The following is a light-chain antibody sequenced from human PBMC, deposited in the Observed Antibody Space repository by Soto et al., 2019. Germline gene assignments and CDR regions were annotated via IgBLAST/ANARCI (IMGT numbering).Light chain of an antibody. V-gene: IGLV2-14*01. CDR2: EVS. J-gene: IGLJ2*01. CDR1: SSDVGGYNY. Sequence: QSALTQPASVSGSPGQSITISCTGTSSDVGGYNYVSWYQQHPGKAPKLMIYEVSNRPSGVYNRFSGSKSGNTASLTIAGLQAEDEADYYCSSYTSSSTLVVFGGGTNLT. CDR3: SSYTSSSTLVV.